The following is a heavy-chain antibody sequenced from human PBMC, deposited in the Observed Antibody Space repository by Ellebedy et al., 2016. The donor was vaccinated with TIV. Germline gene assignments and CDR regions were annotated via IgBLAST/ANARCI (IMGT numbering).Heavy chain of an antibody. V-gene: IGHV1-46*04. CDR1: GYTFTSYF. Sequence: AASVKVSCKASGYTFTSYFMHWVRQAPGQGLEWMGIINPSVGSTTYAQKLQGRVTMTRDTSTSTAYMELSSLRSEDTAVYYCARARSSGWLHTPDYWGQGTLVTVSS. CDR3: ARARSSGWLHTPDY. CDR2: INPSVGST. J-gene: IGHJ4*02. D-gene: IGHD6-19*01.